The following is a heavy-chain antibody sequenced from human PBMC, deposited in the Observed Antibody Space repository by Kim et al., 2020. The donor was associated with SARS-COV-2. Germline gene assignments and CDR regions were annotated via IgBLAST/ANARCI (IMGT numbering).Heavy chain of an antibody. CDR3: GLLRSDY. J-gene: IGHJ4*02. Sequence: GGSLRLSCAASGFTLSGSSMNWVRQAPGKGLEWVSTINTNGANTYYADSVKGRFTISRDTSKNTLYLQMNTLRAEDTAVYYCGLLRSDYCGQGTLVTISS. D-gene: IGHD2-15*01. V-gene: IGHV3-23*01. CDR2: INTNGANT. CDR1: GFTLSGSS.